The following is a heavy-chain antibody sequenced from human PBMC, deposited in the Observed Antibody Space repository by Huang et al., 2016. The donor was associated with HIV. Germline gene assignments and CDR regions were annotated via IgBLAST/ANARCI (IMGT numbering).Heavy chain of an antibody. V-gene: IGHV3-21*01. D-gene: IGHD3-3*01. CDR3: ARGSPPPFSTD. CDR1: GFSFSSYG. J-gene: IGHJ4*02. Sequence: VQLVESGGGVVKPGGSLRLSCGASGFSFSSYGMNWVRQAPLKGLEVVSSITSSSTYKYYADSVKGRFTISRDNAKNSLYLQMNSLRAEDTAGYYCARGSPPPFSTDWGQGTLVTVSS. CDR2: ITSSSTYK.